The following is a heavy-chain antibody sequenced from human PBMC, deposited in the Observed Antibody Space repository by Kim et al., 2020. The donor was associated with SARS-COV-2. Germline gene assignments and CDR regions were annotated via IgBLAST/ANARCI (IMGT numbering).Heavy chain of an antibody. Sequence: YHPALKSRVTISVDTSKRLISQELTSVTAADTAVYYCARAFGSGWYWFDHWGQGSRVTVSS. J-gene: IGHJ5*02. V-gene: IGHV4-59*01. D-gene: IGHD6-19*01. CDR3: ARAFGSGWYWFDH.